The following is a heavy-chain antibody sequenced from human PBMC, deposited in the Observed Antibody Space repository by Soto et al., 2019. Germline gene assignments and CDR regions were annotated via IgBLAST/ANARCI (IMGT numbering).Heavy chain of an antibody. V-gene: IGHV4-31*02. CDR3: ARGAGTTDWFDP. Sequence: WTWIRQHPGKGLEWIGYIYYSGSTYYNPSLKSRVIISLDTSKNQFSLRLSSVTAADTAVYYCARGAGTTDWFDPWGQGTLVTVSS. D-gene: IGHD1-1*01. J-gene: IGHJ5*02. CDR2: IYYSGST.